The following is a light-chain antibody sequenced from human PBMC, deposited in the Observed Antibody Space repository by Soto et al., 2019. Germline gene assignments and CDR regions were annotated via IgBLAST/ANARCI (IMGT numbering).Light chain of an antibody. V-gene: IGLV2-11*01. CDR2: DVT. CDR3: CSHGGSDTLSYV. CDR1: SSDIGAYNY. J-gene: IGLJ1*01. Sequence: QSALTQPRSVSGSPGQSVTISCTGSSSDIGAYNYVSWYQQHPGKAPKLIIHDVTQRPAGVPDRFSGSTSGNTASLTISGLQTEDEGDYYCCSHGGSDTLSYVFGTGTKVTVL.